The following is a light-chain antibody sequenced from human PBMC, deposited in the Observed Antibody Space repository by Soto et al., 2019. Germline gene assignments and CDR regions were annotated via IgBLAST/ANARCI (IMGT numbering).Light chain of an antibody. Sequence: EIQMTQYPSSLSASVGYRVTITCRASQSISSYLNWYQQKPGKAPKLLIYAASSLQSGVPSRFSGSGSGTDFTLTISSLQPEDFATYYCQQSYSTPGTFGQGTKVDIK. V-gene: IGKV1-39*01. CDR2: AAS. CDR1: QSISSY. J-gene: IGKJ1*01. CDR3: QQSYSTPGT.